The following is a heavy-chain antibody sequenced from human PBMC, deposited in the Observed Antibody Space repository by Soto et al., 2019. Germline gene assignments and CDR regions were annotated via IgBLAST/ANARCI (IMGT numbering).Heavy chain of an antibody. D-gene: IGHD5-18*01. CDR1: CGSISSGGYY. J-gene: IGHJ6*02. V-gene: IGHV4-31*03. CDR2: IYYSGST. Sequence: PSETLSLTCTVSCGSISSGGYYWSWIRQHPGKGLEWIGYIYYSGSTYYNPSLKSRVTISVDTSKNQFSLKLSSVTAADTAVYYCARGWIQLEPYYYYGMDVWGQGTTVTVSS. CDR3: ARGWIQLEPYYYYGMDV.